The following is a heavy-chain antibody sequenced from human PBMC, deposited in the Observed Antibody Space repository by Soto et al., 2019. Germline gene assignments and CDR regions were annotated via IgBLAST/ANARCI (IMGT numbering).Heavy chain of an antibody. D-gene: IGHD6-13*01. J-gene: IGHJ5*02. CDR2: INPNSGGT. CDR3: ARRVAAAGTWSWFDP. Sequence: ASVKVSCKASGYTFTGYYMHWVRQAPGQGLEWMGWINPNSGGTNYAQKFQGRVTMTRDTSISTAYMELSRLRSDDTAVYYCARRVAAAGTWSWFDPWGQGTLVTVSS. V-gene: IGHV1-2*02. CDR1: GYTFTGYY.